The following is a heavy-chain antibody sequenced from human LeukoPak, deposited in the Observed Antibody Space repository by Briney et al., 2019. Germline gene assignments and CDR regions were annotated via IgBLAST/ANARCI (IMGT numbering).Heavy chain of an antibody. CDR1: GYTFTSYA. Sequence: GASVKVSCKASGYTFTSYAMHWVRQAPGQRLEWMGWINAGNGNTKYSQKFLGRVTITRDTSASTAYMELSSLRSEDTAVYYCASSFYGDYDQTHFDYWGQGTLVTVSS. J-gene: IGHJ4*02. CDR2: INAGNGNT. CDR3: ASSFYGDYDQTHFDY. V-gene: IGHV1-3*01. D-gene: IGHD4-17*01.